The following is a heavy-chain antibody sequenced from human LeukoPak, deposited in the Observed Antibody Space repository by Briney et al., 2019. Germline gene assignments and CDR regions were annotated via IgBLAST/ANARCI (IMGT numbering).Heavy chain of an antibody. CDR1: GGSISSYY. CDR2: IYYSGST. V-gene: IGHV4-59*08. J-gene: IGHJ4*02. Sequence: SETLSLTCTVSGGSISSYYWSWIRQPPGKGLEWIGYIYYSGSTNYNPSLKSRGTISVDTSKNQFSLKLSSVTAADTAVYYCARLGFGGDFDYWGQGTLVTVSS. D-gene: IGHD3-16*01. CDR3: ARLGFGGDFDY.